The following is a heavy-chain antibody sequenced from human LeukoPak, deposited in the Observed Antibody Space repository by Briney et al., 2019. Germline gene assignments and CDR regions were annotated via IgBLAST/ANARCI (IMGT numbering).Heavy chain of an antibody. CDR3: ARRAAISSRADY. CDR1: GDSMTNYY. CDR2: IYYTGST. Sequence: PSETLSLTCTVSGDSMTNYYWSWIRQPPGKGLEWIGYIYYTGSTNYNPSLKSRVTISVDTSKNQFSLKLSSVTAADTAVYYCARRAAISSRADYWGQGTLVTVSS. D-gene: IGHD2-2*02. V-gene: IGHV4-59*01. J-gene: IGHJ4*02.